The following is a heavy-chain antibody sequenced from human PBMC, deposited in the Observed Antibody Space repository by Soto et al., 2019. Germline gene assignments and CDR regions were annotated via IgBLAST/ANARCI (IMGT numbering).Heavy chain of an antibody. D-gene: IGHD2-21*01. CDR2: ISGGGGVM. CDR1: GFTFRTHN. Sequence: GGSLRLSCPASGFTFRTHNVNWVRQAPGGGLEWLSYISGGGGVMHYADSVKGRFTIARDNARNSLYLQMDSLRAGDTAVYYCARSLHCGSPACHDNYWGQGTLVTVSS. V-gene: IGHV3-48*01. J-gene: IGHJ4*02. CDR3: ARSLHCGSPACHDNY.